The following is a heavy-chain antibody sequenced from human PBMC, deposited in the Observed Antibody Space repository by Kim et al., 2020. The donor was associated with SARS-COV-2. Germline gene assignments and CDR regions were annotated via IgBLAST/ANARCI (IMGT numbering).Heavy chain of an antibody. CDR3: ARDQGLWFGETGYYYYGMDV. J-gene: IGHJ6*02. D-gene: IGHD3-10*01. V-gene: IGHV1-18*01. CDR1: GYTFTSYG. CDR2: ISAYNGNT. Sequence: ASVKVSCKASGYTFTSYGISWVRQAPGQGLEWMGWISAYNGNTNYAQKLQGRVTMTTDTSTSTAYMELRSLRSDDTAVYYCARDQGLWFGETGYYYYGMDVWGQGTTVTVSS.